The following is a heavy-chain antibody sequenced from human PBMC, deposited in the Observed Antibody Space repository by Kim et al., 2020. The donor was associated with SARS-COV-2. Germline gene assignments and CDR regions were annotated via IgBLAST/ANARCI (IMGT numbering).Heavy chain of an antibody. CDR1: GYTFTSYG. J-gene: IGHJ4*02. CDR3: AREVHCGGDCYPQIDY. D-gene: IGHD2-21*02. V-gene: IGHV1-18*01. CDR2: ISAYNGNT. Sequence: ASVKVSCKASGYTFTSYGISWVRQAPGQGLEWMGWISAYNGNTNYAQKLQGRVTMTTDTSTSTAYMELRSLRSDDTAVYYCAREVHCGGDCYPQIDYWGQGTLVTVSS.